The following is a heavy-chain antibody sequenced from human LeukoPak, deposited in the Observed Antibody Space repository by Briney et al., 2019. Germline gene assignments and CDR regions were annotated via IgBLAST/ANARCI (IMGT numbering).Heavy chain of an antibody. CDR1: GYTLTELS. Sequence: ASVKVSCKVSGYTLTELSMHWVRQAPGKGLEGMGGFDPEDGETIYAQKFQGRVTMTEDTSTDTAYMELSSLRSEDTAVYYCATGYYYDSSGSYYFDYWGQGTLVTVSS. CDR3: ATGYYYDSSGSYYFDY. D-gene: IGHD3-22*01. J-gene: IGHJ4*02. V-gene: IGHV1-24*01. CDR2: FDPEDGET.